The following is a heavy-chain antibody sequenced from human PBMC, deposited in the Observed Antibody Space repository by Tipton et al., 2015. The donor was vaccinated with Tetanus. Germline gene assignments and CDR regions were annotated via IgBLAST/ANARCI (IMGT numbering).Heavy chain of an antibody. CDR3: ARDFRPIFGVAQPFDP. Sequence: RSLRLSCVASGFSFSTYWMNWVRQAPGKGLECVVAISYDGGHQYYADSVKGRFIVSRDNSKNSLYLQMNSLRDEDTAIYYCARDFRPIFGVAQPFDPWGQGTLVTVSS. V-gene: IGHV3-30-3*01. J-gene: IGHJ5*02. CDR1: GFSFSTYW. CDR2: ISYDGGHQ. D-gene: IGHD3-3*01.